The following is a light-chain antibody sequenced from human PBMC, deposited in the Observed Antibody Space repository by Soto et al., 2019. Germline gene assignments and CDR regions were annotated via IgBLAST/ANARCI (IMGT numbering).Light chain of an antibody. Sequence: HSVLTQPPSVSGAPGQGVTISCTGSNSNIGAGYDVHWYQHFPGTAPRLLIYNNTNRPSGVPDRFSGSKSGTSASLAITGLQAEDEADYYCQSYDSNILGVIFGVGTKLTVL. CDR2: NNT. V-gene: IGLV1-40*01. J-gene: IGLJ2*01. CDR3: QSYDSNILGVI. CDR1: NSNIGAGYD.